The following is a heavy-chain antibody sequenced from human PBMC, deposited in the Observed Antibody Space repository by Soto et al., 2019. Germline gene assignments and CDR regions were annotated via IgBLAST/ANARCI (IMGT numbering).Heavy chain of an antibody. CDR1: GGTFSSYA. CDR2: IIPIFGTA. J-gene: IGHJ6*02. CDR3: ARDTGTTRTRTDYYYYYGMDV. V-gene: IGHV1-69*13. Sequence: SVKVSCKASGGTFSSYAISWVRQAPGQGLEWMGGIIPIFGTANYAQKFQGRVTITADESTSTAYMELSSLRSEDTAVYYCARDTGTTRTRTDYYYYYGMDVWGQGTTVTV. D-gene: IGHD1-1*01.